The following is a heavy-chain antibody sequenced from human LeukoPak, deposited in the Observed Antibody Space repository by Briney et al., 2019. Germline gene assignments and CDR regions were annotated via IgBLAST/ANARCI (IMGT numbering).Heavy chain of an antibody. Sequence: GGSLRLSCAASGFTFSSYWMHWVRQAPGKGLVWVSRINSDGSSTSYADSVKGRFTISRDNAKNTLYLQMNSLRAEDTAVYYCARAKIGYCSSTSCPSHLDYWGQGTLVTVSS. D-gene: IGHD2-2*01. CDR1: GFTFSSYW. CDR2: INSDGSST. CDR3: ARAKIGYCSSTSCPSHLDY. J-gene: IGHJ4*02. V-gene: IGHV3-74*01.